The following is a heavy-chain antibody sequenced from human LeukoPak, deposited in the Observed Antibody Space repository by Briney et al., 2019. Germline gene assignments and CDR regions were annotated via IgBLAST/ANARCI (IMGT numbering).Heavy chain of an antibody. D-gene: IGHD7-27*01. J-gene: IGHJ6*02. V-gene: IGHV4-34*01. CDR2: INHSGST. CDR1: GGSFSGYY. Sequence: SETLSLTCAVYGGSFSGYYWSWIRQPPGKGLEWIGEINHSGSTNYNPSLKSRVTISVDTSKNQFSPKLSSVTAADTAVYYCXXXXXXXXXVWAYYYGMDVWGQGTTVTISS. CDR3: XXXXXXXXXVWAYYYGMDV.